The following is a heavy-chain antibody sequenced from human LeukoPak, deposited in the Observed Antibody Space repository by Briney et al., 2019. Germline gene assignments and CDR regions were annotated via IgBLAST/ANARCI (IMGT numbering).Heavy chain of an antibody. D-gene: IGHD6-25*01. CDR2: IYYSGST. CDR3: ARATAGGPRWFDP. Sequence: SQTLSLTCTVSGGSISSGDYYWSWIRQPPGKGLEWIGYIYYSGSTYYNPPLKSRVTISVDTSKNQFSLKLSSVTAADTAVYYCARATAGGPRWFDPWGQGTLVTVSS. V-gene: IGHV4-30-4*01. CDR1: GGSISSGDYY. J-gene: IGHJ5*02.